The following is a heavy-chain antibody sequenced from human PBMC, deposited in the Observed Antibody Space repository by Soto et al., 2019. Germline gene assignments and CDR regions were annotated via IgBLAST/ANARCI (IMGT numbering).Heavy chain of an antibody. CDR1: AASFSKYY. V-gene: IGHV4-59*01. CDR2: IYFNGNT. Sequence: SETLSLTCTVSAASFSKYYWSWIRQPPGKGLEWIGYIYFNGNTNYNPSLKRRVTISIDTSKKQISLNLTSVTDADTAVYYCASVTFGGVVLAHWGQGTLVTVSS. J-gene: IGHJ4*02. CDR3: ASVTFGGVVLAH. D-gene: IGHD3-16*01.